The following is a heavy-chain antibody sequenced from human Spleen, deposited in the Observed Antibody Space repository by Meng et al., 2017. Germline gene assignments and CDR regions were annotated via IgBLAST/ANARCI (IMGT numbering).Heavy chain of an antibody. CDR1: GFRFASYT. CDR3: AKDLRGVGTSDHPCPFDA. J-gene: IGHJ4*02. V-gene: IGHV3-23*01. CDR2: LSGGSRST. Sequence: EVHLLESGGGLIQSGRSLRLSRTTSGFRFASYTMTWVRQAPGKGLEWISSLSGGSRSTYYADSVKGRFTISRDNSRNALYLHMNSVRPEDTAIYYCAKDLRGVGTSDHPCPFDAWGPGTLVTVSS. D-gene: IGHD1-26*01.